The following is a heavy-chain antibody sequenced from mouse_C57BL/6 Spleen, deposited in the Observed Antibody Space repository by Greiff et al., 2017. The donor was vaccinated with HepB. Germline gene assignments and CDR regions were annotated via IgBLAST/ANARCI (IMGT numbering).Heavy chain of an antibody. Sequence: VQLKQSGAELVRPGASVKLSCTASGFNIKDDYMHWVMQRPEQGLEWIGWIDPENGDTEYASKFQGKATITADTSSNTAYLQLSSLTSEDTAVYYCTILPRGYYFDYWGQGTTLTVSS. CDR1: GFNIKDDY. J-gene: IGHJ2*01. CDR2: IDPENGDT. D-gene: IGHD2-10*01. CDR3: TILPRGYYFDY. V-gene: IGHV14-4*01.